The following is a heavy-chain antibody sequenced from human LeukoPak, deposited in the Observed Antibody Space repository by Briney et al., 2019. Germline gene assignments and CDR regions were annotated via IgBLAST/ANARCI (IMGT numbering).Heavy chain of an antibody. J-gene: IGHJ2*01. D-gene: IGHD2-2*01. CDR1: GGSISGGGYY. CDR2: IYYSGST. V-gene: IGHV4-31*03. CDR3: AREQMPPGGYCSGTSCHGDWYFDL. Sequence: SETLSLTCSVSGGSISGGGYYWSWIRHHPGKGLEWIGYIYYSGSTYYNPSLKSRVTLSVDTSKNQFSLKMSSLTAADTAVYYCAREQMPPGGYCSGTSCHGDWYFDLWGRGTLVTVSS.